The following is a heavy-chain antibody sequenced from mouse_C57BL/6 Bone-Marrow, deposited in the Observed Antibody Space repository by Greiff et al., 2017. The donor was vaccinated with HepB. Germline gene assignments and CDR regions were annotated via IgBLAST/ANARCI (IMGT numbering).Heavy chain of an antibody. CDR1: GFTFSDYG. J-gene: IGHJ3*01. V-gene: IGHV5-15*01. CDR3: ARGVLRFAY. D-gene: IGHD1-1*01. CDR2: ISNLAYSI. Sequence: EVQVVESGGGLVQPGGSLKLSCAASGFTFSDYGMAWVRQAPRKGPEWVAFISNLAYSIYYADTVTGRFTISRENAKNTLYLEMSSLRSEDTAMYYCARGVLRFAYWGQGTLVTVSA.